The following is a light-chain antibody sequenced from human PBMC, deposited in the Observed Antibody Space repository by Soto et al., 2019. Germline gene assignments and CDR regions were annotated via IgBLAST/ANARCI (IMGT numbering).Light chain of an antibody. CDR2: DDN. CDR3: GSWDSSLSAHV. Sequence: QSVLTQPPSVSAAPGQKVTISCSGSSSNIGGNSVSWYQQLPGTARRLLIYDDNNRPSGIPDRFSGSKSGTSATLGITGFQTGDEADYYCGSWDSSLSAHVFGTGTKAT. CDR1: SSNIGGNS. J-gene: IGLJ1*01. V-gene: IGLV1-51*01.